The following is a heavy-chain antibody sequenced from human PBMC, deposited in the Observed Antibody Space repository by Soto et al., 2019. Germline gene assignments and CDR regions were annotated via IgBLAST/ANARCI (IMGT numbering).Heavy chain of an antibody. Sequence: GGSLRLSCAASGFTFDDYAMHWVRQAPGKGLEWVSLISWDGGSTYYADSVKGRFTISRDNSKNSLYLQMNSLRAEDTALYYCAVSFSSGWYYFDYWGQGTLVTVSS. J-gene: IGHJ4*02. CDR1: GFTFDDYA. CDR3: AVSFSSGWYYFDY. V-gene: IGHV3-43D*03. D-gene: IGHD6-19*01. CDR2: ISWDGGST.